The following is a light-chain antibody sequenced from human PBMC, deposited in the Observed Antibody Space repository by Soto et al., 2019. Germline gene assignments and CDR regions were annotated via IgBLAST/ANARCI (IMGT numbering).Light chain of an antibody. CDR2: DVT. CDR1: SSDVGGYYS. V-gene: IGLV2-14*01. CDR3: SSYTSSSTDV. J-gene: IGLJ1*01. Sequence: QYALTQPASVSGSPGQSITISCTGTSSDVGGYYSVSWYQQHPGKAPKLMIYDVTNRPSGVSNRFSGSKSGNTASLTISGLQAEDEADYYCSSYTSSSTDVFRTGTKVTVL.